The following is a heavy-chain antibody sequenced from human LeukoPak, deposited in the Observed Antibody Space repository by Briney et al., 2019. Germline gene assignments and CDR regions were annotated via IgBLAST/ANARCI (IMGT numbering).Heavy chain of an antibody. CDR2: IYYSGST. J-gene: IGHJ4*02. V-gene: IGHV4-31*03. CDR1: GGSISSGGYY. D-gene: IGHD3-22*01. CDR3: ARGGYYYDSSGYYPDGYYFDY. Sequence: SETLSLTCTVSGGSISSGGYYWSWIRQHPGKGLEWIGYIYYSGSTYYNPSLKSRVTISVDTSKNQFSLKLSSVTAADTAVYYCARGGYYYDSSGYYPDGYYFDYWGQGTLVTVPS.